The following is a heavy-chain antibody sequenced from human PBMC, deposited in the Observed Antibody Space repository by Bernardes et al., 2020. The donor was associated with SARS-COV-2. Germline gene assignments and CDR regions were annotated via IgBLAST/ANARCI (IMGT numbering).Heavy chain of an antibody. CDR3: ARGYATAWRFGFDV. V-gene: IGHV3-7*03. CDR1: GFTFSTYW. J-gene: IGHJ3*01. CDR2: IKKDGSEK. D-gene: IGHD2-2*01. Sequence: GGSLRLSCAASGFTFSTYWMSWVRQAPGKGLEWVANIKKDGSEKFYVDSVKGRFTISRDNAENSLYLQMNSLRAEDTAVYYCARGYATAWRFGFDVWGPGTMVHVSS.